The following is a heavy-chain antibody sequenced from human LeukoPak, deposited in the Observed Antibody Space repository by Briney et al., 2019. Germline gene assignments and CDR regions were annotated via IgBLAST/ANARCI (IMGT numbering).Heavy chain of an antibody. V-gene: IGHV1-58*02. D-gene: IGHD2-15*01. CDR1: GFTFTTSA. Sequence: SVKVSCKASGFTFTTSAMQWVRQARGQRLEWIGWIVVGSGNTNYAQKSQKSVTITTDMSTSTAYFEQSSLRSADTRAMYCVADLGDCSGGSCYPNWFDPWGQGTLVTVSS. J-gene: IGHJ5*02. CDR2: IVVGSGNT. CDR3: VADLGDCSGGSCYPNWFDP.